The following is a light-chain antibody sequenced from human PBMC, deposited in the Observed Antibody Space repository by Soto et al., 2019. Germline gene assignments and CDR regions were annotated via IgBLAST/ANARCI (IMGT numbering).Light chain of an antibody. V-gene: IGKV1-39*01. CDR2: AIS. CDR3: QQSYSTPYT. J-gene: IGKJ2*01. Sequence: DIQMTQSPSSLSASVGDRVTITCRASQSITNYLNWYQQKPGQAPKLLMYAISTLQSGVPSRFGGRGSGTEFTLTISSLQPDDFATYYCQQSYSTPYTFGQGTKVDIK. CDR1: QSITNY.